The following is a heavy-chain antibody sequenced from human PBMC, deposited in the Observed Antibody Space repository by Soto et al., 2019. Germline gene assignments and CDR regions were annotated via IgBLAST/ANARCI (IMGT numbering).Heavy chain of an antibody. CDR2: VYYSGST. CDR1: GGSISNYY. Sequence: SETLSLTCTVSGGSISNYYWSWIRQPPGKGLEYIGYVYYSGSTYYDSSLQSRVTISIDTSKNQFSLKLSSVTATDTAVYYCASQHYYDSSGYYVVYWGQGTLVTVSS. D-gene: IGHD3-22*01. CDR3: ASQHYYDSSGYYVVY. V-gene: IGHV4-59*04. J-gene: IGHJ4*02.